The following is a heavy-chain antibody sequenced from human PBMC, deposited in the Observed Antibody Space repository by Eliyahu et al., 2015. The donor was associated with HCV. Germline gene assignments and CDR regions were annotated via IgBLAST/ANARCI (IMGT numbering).Heavy chain of an antibody. D-gene: IGHD3-3*01. J-gene: IGHJ4*02. CDR1: GYTFTGYY. CDR2: INPNSGGT. CDR3: AREVTIFGVVRFDY. V-gene: IGHV1-2*04. Sequence: QVQLVQSGAEVKKPGASVKVSCKASGYTFTGYYMHWVRQAPGQGLEWMGWINPNSGGTNYAQKFQGWVTMTRDTSISTAYMELSRLRSDDTAVYYCAREVTIFGVVRFDYWDQGTLVTVSS.